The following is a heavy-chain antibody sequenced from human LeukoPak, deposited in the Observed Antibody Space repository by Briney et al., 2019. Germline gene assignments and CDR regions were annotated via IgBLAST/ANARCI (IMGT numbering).Heavy chain of an antibody. CDR2: IYYSGST. V-gene: IGHV4-59*12. CDR1: GGSISSYY. CDR3: ARDLWRSRLSGYANSRAFDI. D-gene: IGHD5-12*01. J-gene: IGHJ3*02. Sequence: SETLSLTCTVSGGSISSYYWSWIRQPPGKGLEWIGYIYYSGSTNYNPSLKSRVTISVDTSKNQFSLKLSSVTAADTAVYYCARDLWRSRLSGYANSRAFDIWGQGTMVTVSS.